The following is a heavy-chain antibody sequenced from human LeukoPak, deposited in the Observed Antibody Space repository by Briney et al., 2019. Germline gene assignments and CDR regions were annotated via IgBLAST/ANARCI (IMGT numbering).Heavy chain of an antibody. CDR1: GGSFSSGGYY. Sequence: PSETLSLTCTVSGGSFSSGGYYWSWIRQPPGKGLEWIGYIYYSGTTNYNPSLKSRVTISVDTSKNQFSLKLSSVTAADTAVYYCVRESYSRYFDYWGQGSLVTVSS. CDR2: IYYSGTT. J-gene: IGHJ4*02. D-gene: IGHD4-11*01. V-gene: IGHV4-61*08. CDR3: VRESYSRYFDY.